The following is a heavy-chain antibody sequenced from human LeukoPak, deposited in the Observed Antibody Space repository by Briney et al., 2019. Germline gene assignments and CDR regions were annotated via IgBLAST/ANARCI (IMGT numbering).Heavy chain of an antibody. CDR2: IYYSGST. Sequence: SETLSLTCIVSGGSISSYYWSWIRQPPGKGLEWIGYIYYSGSTNYNPSLKSRVTISVDTSKNQFSLKLSSVTAADRAVYYCARGLMMAVAGRGEFHYWGQGTLVTVSS. D-gene: IGHD6-13*01. CDR1: GGSISSYY. V-gene: IGHV4-59*01. CDR3: ARGLMMAVAGRGEFHY. J-gene: IGHJ4*02.